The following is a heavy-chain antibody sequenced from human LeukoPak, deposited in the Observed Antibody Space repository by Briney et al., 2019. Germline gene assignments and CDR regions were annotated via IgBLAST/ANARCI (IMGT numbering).Heavy chain of an antibody. J-gene: IGHJ4*02. CDR1: GYTFTSYG. CDR2: IIAYNGNT. Sequence: ASVKVSCKASGYTFTSYGISWVRQAPGQGLEWMGWIIAYNGNTNYAQKFQGRVSMTADASTGTAYLELRSLRSDDTAVYYCARSGRGTYYYFDLWGQGTLVTVSS. D-gene: IGHD1-26*01. CDR3: ARSGRGTYYYFDL. V-gene: IGHV1-18*01.